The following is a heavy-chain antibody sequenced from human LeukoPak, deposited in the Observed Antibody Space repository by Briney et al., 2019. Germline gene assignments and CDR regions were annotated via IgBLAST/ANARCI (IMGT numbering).Heavy chain of an antibody. J-gene: IGHJ4*02. Sequence: GGSLRLSCAASGFTFSGSPILWVRQASGKGLEWVGRIRSKADNYATAYAASVQGRCTISRDDSKSTAYLQLNSLKTEDTAVYYCTQSNYWGQVALVTVSS. CDR1: GFTFSGSP. CDR3: TQSNY. CDR2: IRSKADNYAT. V-gene: IGHV3-73*01.